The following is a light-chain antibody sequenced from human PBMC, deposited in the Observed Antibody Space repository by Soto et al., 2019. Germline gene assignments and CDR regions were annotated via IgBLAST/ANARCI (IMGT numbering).Light chain of an antibody. CDR2: GAS. V-gene: IGKV3-20*01. Sequence: IVLSQTPVTRTMSPWVTASLPCSASQSVAVRHLGWYQHKPSPAPRLLIYGASSRATGIPDRFSGSGSGTDFTLTISRLEPEDFAVYSCHQYGDRMTFGQGTKVDIK. J-gene: IGKJ1*01. CDR1: QSVAVRH. CDR3: HQYGDRMT.